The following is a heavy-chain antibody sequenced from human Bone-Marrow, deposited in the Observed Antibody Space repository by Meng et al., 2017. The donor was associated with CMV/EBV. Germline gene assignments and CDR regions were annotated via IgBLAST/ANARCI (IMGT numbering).Heavy chain of an antibody. CDR3: ARVLSGYFDY. CDR1: GGSISSGDYY. D-gene: IGHD2-15*01. J-gene: IGHJ4*02. V-gene: IGHV4-30-4*08. CDR2: IYYSGST. Sequence: QVQLQDSVPVLVKPLQTRFLTCTVSGGSISSGDYYWSWIRQPPGKGLEWIGYIYYSGSTYYNPSLKSRVTISVDTSKNQFSLKLSSVTAADTAVYYCARVLSGYFDYWGQGTLVTVSS.